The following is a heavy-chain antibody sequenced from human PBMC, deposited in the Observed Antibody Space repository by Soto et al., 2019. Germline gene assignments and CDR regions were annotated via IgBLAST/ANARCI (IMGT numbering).Heavy chain of an antibody. CDR3: AKEFIVRGVPPPSFGLDV. CDR2: ISGSGGST. J-gene: IGHJ6*02. CDR1: GFTFSSYA. D-gene: IGHD3-10*01. Sequence: GGSLRLSCAASGFTFSSYAMSWVRQAPGKGLEWVSGISGSGGSTYYADPVKGRFTISRDNSKNTLYLQVNSLRAEDTALYYCAKEFIVRGVPPPSFGLDVWGQGTTVTVSS. V-gene: IGHV3-23*01.